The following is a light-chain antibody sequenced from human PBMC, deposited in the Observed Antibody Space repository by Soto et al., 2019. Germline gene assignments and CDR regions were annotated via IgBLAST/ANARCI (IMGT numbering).Light chain of an antibody. J-gene: IGKJ1*01. Sequence: DIQMTQSPSSLSSSVGDIVTITCRSSQTITNYLNWYQQQSGKAPKLLIYATDTLQSGVPSRFSGSGSGTDYTLTISSLQPEDFATYYRQQSYNTPQTFGQGTKVDI. CDR2: ATD. CDR1: QTITNY. CDR3: QQSYNTPQT. V-gene: IGKV1-39*01.